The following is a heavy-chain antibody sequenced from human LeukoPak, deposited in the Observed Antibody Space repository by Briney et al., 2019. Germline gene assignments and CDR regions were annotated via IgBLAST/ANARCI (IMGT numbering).Heavy chain of an antibody. CDR2: IYYSGST. CDR1: GGSISSYY. Sequence: SETLSLTCTVSGGSISSYYWSWIRQPPGKGLEWIGYIYYSGSTNYNPSLKSRVTISVDTSKNQFSLKLSSVTAADTAVYYCARQSGRVAPDYGGRETLFTVSS. J-gene: IGHJ4*02. D-gene: IGHD2-15*01. V-gene: IGHV4-59*08. CDR3: ARQSGRVAPDY.